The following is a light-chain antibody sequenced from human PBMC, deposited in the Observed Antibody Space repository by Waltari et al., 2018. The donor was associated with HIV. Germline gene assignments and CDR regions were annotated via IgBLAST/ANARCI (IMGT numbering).Light chain of an antibody. CDR2: EVT. Sequence: QSALTQPPSASGSLGPSVTLPCTGSSSALGAYDSVSWFQQHPRSAPKRFLYEVTRRPSTFSDRFSGSRSGSTAFLTVAGLQPDDEATYFCSSYGDSLRVLFGGGTNVTVL. CDR3: SSYGDSLRVL. J-gene: IGLJ3*02. CDR1: SSALGAYDS. V-gene: IGLV2-8*01.